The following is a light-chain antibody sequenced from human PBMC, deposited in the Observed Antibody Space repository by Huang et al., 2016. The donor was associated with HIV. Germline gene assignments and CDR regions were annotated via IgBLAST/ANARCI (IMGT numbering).Light chain of an antibody. CDR3: IRSLQGLT. CDR2: LGS. J-gene: IGKJ4*01. Sequence: DIVMTQSPLSLPVTPGEPASISCRSSQSLLHANGYNYVDWYMQKPGQSPQLLIYLGSTRAAGVPDRFSGSGSGTDFTLKISRVEAEDVGLYYCIRSLQGLTFGGGSKVEIK. V-gene: IGKV2-28*01. CDR1: QSLLHANGYNY.